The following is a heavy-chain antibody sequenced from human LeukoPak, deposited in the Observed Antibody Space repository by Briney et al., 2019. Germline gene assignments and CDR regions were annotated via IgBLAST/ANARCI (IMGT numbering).Heavy chain of an antibody. J-gene: IGHJ5*02. D-gene: IGHD1-26*01. CDR2: IKQDGSEK. CDR3: ARNSGTNP. CDR1: GFTFSSYW. V-gene: IGHV3-7*01. Sequence: GGSLRLSCGASGFTFSSYWMSWVRRAPGKGLEWVANIKQDGSEKYYVDSVKGRFTISRDNAKNSLYLQMNSLRAEDTAVYYCARNSGTNPWGQGTLVTVSS.